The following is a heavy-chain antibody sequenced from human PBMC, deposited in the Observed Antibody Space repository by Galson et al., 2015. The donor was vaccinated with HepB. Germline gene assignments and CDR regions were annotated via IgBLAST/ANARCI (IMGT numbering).Heavy chain of an antibody. D-gene: IGHD3-10*01. CDR3: AAGRGYGSEWSYGMDF. J-gene: IGHJ6*02. CDR1: GDTLTDLS. CDR2: FDPEDGET. V-gene: IGHV1-24*01. Sequence: SGKGSGKVSGDTLTDLSMLWLRLSPVQGLEWVRGFDPEDGETIYAQKFQGRVTMTEDTSTDTAYMELSSLRSEDTAVYYCAAGRGYGSEWSYGMDFWGQGTTVTVSS.